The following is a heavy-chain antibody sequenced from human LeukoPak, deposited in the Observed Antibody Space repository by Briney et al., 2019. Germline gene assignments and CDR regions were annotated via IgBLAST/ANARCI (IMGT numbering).Heavy chain of an antibody. V-gene: IGHV4-39*01. CDR1: GDSIRSSSSY. D-gene: IGHD3-16*02. Sequence: SETPSLPCTVSGDSIRSSSSYSGWIRPPPGKRLEWIVSIYYSGSTYYNPSFKSRVTISVDTSKNQFSLKLSSVTAADTAVYYCARWIVSGFDYWGQGTLVAVSS. CDR3: ARWIVSGFDY. CDR2: IYYSGST. J-gene: IGHJ4*02.